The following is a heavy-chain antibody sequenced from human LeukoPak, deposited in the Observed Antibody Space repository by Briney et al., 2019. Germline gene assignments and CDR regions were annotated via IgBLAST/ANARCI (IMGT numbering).Heavy chain of an antibody. CDR1: GFTFVSYG. V-gene: IGHV3-30*02. J-gene: IGHJ4*02. Sequence: GGSLRLSCAASGFTFVSYGMHWVRQAPDKGLEWVTFIRYDGSDKDYADSVKGRFTISRDNSKNTLYLQMNSLRREDTAVYYCAKDAHFLYGGKRDYYFDYWGQGTLVTVSS. CDR2: IRYDGSDK. CDR3: AKDAHFLYGGKRDYYFDY. D-gene: IGHD4-23*01.